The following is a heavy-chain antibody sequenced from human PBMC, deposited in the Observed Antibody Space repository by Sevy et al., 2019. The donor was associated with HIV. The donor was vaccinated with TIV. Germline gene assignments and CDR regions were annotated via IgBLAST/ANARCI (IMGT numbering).Heavy chain of an antibody. CDR1: GGTISKIGNY. D-gene: IGHD3-3*01. CDR2: IFPTGKT. Sequence: SETLTLTCSVSGGTISKIGNYWGWVRQPPGERLEWIGEIFPTGKTNYNPSLKSRVTISLDTYKNQFSLKLSSVTAADTGVYYCAKIYDYWGPGALVTVSS. CDR3: AKIYDY. J-gene: IGHJ4*02. V-gene: IGHV4-39*01.